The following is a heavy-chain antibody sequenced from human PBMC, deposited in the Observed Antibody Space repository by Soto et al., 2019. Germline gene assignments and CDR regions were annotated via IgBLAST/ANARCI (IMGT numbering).Heavy chain of an antibody. J-gene: IGHJ5*02. CDR2: INAGNGNT. Sequence: ASVKVSCKASGYTFTSYAMHWVRQAPGQRLEWMGWINAGNGNTKYSQKFQGRVTITRDTSASTAYMELSSLRSEYTAVYYCARSGYCTNGVCHNWFDPWGQGTLVTVSS. CDR1: GYTFTSYA. D-gene: IGHD2-8*01. CDR3: ARSGYCTNGVCHNWFDP. V-gene: IGHV1-3*01.